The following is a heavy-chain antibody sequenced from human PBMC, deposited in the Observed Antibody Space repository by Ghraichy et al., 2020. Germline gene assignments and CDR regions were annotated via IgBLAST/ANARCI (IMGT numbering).Heavy chain of an antibody. CDR3: ARAPSRSGDRCYSSDWLDP. D-gene: IGHD2-15*01. CDR1: GGSFSGHY. J-gene: IGHJ5*02. V-gene: IGHV4-34*01. CDR2: INHSGTT. Sequence: SETLSLTCAVSGGSFSGHYWSWIRQPPGKGLEWIGEINHSGTTNYNPSLKSRVTISADTSKNQFSMRMTSVTAADTAVYYCARAPSRSGDRCYSSDWLDPWGQGTLVTVSS.